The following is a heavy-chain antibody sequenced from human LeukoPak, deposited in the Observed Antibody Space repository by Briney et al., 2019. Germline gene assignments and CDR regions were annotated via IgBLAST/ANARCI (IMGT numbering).Heavy chain of an antibody. CDR3: ARGPRRIAAAWGY. J-gene: IGHJ4*02. D-gene: IGHD6-13*01. CDR2: INHSGST. CDR1: GVSFSSYY. Sequence: PSETLSLTCAVYGVSFSSYYWSWIRQPPGKGLEWIGEINHSGSTNYNPSLKSRVTISVDTSKNQFSLKLSSVTAADTAVYYCARGPRRIAAAWGYWGQGTLVTVSS. V-gene: IGHV4-34*01.